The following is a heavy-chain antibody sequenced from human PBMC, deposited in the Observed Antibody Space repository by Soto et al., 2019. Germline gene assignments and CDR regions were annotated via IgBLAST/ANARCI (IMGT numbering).Heavy chain of an antibody. D-gene: IGHD6-13*01. Sequence: ASVKVSCKASGYTFTSYGISWVRQAPGQGLERMGWISANNGNTNYAQKLKGRVTMTTNTSISTAYMELSRLRSENTAVYYCARGSSSWYNWFDPWGQGTLVTVSS. CDR3: ARGSSSWYNWFDP. CDR2: ISANNGNT. CDR1: GYTFTSYG. V-gene: IGHV1-18*01. J-gene: IGHJ5*02.